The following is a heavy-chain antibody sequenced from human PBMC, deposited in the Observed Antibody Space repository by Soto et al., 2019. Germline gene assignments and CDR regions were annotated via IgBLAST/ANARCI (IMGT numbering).Heavy chain of an antibody. D-gene: IGHD2-2*01. CDR3: AKDAAAVPAAFPWFDP. J-gene: IGHJ5*02. Sequence: EVKLLESGGGLIQPGGSLRLSCAASGFTFTTYAMSWVRQAPGKGLEWVSSIGSRGRSTYYADSVKGRFTISRDNSKNTLYLQMNRLRAEDTGVYYCAKDAAAVPAAFPWFDPWGQGTLVTVS. V-gene: IGHV3-23*01. CDR2: IGSRGRST. CDR1: GFTFTTYA.